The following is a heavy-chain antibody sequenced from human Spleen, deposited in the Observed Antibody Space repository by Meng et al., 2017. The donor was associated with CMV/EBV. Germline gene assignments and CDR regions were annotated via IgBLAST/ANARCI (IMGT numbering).Heavy chain of an antibody. Sequence: SGNPCIGWVLQAPGQGLEWVGRSKSTTNGAAADTTAPVKVRVTISRNEYTTTMSVQIDSLRPADTALSFCATGAASHRHSDSGDPWGQGTLVTVSS. D-gene: IGHD6-25*01. V-gene: IGHV3-15*01. J-gene: IGHJ5*02. CDR1: SGNPC. CDR2: SKSTTNGAAA. CDR3: ATGAASHRHSDSGDP.